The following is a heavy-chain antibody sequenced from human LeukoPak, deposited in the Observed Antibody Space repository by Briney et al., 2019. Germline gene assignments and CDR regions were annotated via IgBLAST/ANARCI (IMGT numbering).Heavy chain of an antibody. CDR3: TTDGAAAMFDY. J-gene: IGHJ4*02. D-gene: IGHD6-13*01. CDR1: GCTFSNYW. Sequence: GGSLRLSCAASGCTFSNYWMSWVRQAPGKGLEWVGRIKSKTDGGTTDYAAPVKGRFTISRDDSTNTLYLQMNSLKTEDTAVYYCTTDGAAAMFDYWGEGTLVTVSP. CDR2: IKSKTDGGTT. V-gene: IGHV3-15*01.